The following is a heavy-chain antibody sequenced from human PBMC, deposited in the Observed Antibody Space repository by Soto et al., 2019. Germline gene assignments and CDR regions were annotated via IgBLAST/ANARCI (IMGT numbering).Heavy chain of an antibody. V-gene: IGHV1-2*02. CDR3: GRGRSGQIVVFY. CDR1: GYTFTGYY. CDR2: INPNSGDT. Sequence: ASVKVSCKASGYTFTGYYVHWVRQAPGQGLEWMGWINPNSGDTYLAQRFQGRVTMNRDTSIGTAYMELRGLSPDDTAVYYCGRGRSGQIVVFYWGQGTPVTVSS. J-gene: IGHJ4*02. D-gene: IGHD5-12*01.